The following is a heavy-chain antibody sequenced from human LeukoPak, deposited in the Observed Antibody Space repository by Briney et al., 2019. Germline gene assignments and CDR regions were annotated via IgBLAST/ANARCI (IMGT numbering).Heavy chain of an antibody. V-gene: IGHV3-9*01. Sequence: GGSLRLSFAASGFTFDDYAMHWVRQAPGKGLEWVSGISWNSGSIGYAESVKRRFTISRDNAKNSLYLQMNSLRAEDTAVYYCAKDFVGYSSSWYNWFDPWGQGTLVTVSS. CDR1: GFTFDDYA. CDR3: AKDFVGYSSSWYNWFDP. CDR2: ISWNSGSI. J-gene: IGHJ5*02. D-gene: IGHD6-13*01.